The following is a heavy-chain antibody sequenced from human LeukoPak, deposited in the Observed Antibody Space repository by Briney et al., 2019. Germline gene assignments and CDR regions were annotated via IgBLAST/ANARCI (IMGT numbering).Heavy chain of an antibody. CDR2: ISISSSYI. Sequence: PGGSLRLSCAASGFTFSSYSMNWVREAPGKGLERVSSISISSSYIYYADSLKGRFTISRDDAKTTLYLQMNSLRAEDTAVYYCARTLGELSPPYSFFDYWGRGTLVTVSS. J-gene: IGHJ4*02. CDR1: GFTFSSYS. CDR3: ARTLGELSPPYSFFDY. D-gene: IGHD3-16*02. V-gene: IGHV3-21*01.